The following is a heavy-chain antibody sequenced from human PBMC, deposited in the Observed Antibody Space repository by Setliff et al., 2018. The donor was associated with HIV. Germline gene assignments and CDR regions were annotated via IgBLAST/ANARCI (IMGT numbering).Heavy chain of an antibody. CDR3: ARIWGIPPLYYFDY. V-gene: IGHV1-3*01. D-gene: IGHD3-16*01. CDR1: GYTFTSYA. CDR2: IHAGNGYT. Sequence: ASVKVSCKASGYTFTSYAMHWVRQAPGQRLEWVGWIHAGNGYTKYSQKFQGRVTFTRDTSASAAYMDLSSLRSEDTAVCYCARIWGIPPLYYFDYWGQGTLVTV. J-gene: IGHJ4*02.